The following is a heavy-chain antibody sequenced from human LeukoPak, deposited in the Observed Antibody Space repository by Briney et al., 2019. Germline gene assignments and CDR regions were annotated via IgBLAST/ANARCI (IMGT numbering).Heavy chain of an antibody. CDR3: ARGKVATTKYGPYYYYYMDV. D-gene: IGHD5-12*01. J-gene: IGHJ6*03. CDR2: IYYSGST. CDR1: GGSISSYY. Sequence: PSETLSLTCTVSGGSISSYYWSWIRQPPGKGLEWIGYIYYSGSTNYNPSLKSRVTISVDTSKNQFSLKLSSVTAADTAVYYCARGKVATTKYGPYYYYYMDVWGKGTTVTVSS. V-gene: IGHV4-59*08.